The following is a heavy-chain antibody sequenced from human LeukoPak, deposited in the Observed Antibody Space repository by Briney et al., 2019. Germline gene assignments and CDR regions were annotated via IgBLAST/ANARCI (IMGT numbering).Heavy chain of an antibody. CDR3: TRGQILLWIHNGMDV. CDR1: GFTFGDYA. CDR2: IRSKAYGGTT. V-gene: IGHV3-49*04. D-gene: IGHD3-10*01. Sequence: GRSLRLSCTAYGFTFGDYAMSWVRQAPGKGLEWVGFIRSKAYGGTTEYAASVKGRFTISRDDSKSIAYLQMNSLKTEDTAFYYCTRGQILLWIHNGMDVWGQGTTVTVSS. J-gene: IGHJ6*02.